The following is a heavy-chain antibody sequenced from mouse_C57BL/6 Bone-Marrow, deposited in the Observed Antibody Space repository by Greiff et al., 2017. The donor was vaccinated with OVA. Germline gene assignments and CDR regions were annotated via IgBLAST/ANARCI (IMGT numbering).Heavy chain of an antibody. V-gene: IGHV1-55*01. J-gene: IGHJ3*01. D-gene: IGHD2-5*01. CDR3: ARENYSNLAWFAY. CDR2: IYPGSGST. CDR1: GYTFTSYW. Sequence: QVQLQQPGAELVKPGASVKMSCKASGYTFTSYWITWVKQRPGQGLEWIGDIYPGSGSTNYNEKFKSKATLTVDTSSSTAYMQRSSLTSEDSAVYYCARENYSNLAWFAYWGQGTLVTVSA.